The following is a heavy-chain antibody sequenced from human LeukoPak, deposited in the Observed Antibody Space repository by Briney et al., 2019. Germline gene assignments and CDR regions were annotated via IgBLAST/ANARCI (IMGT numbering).Heavy chain of an antibody. Sequence: PGGSLRLSCAASGFTFSSYGMHWVRQAPGKGLEWVAVIWNDATNKYYADSVKGRFTISKDNSRNTLNLQMDSLRAEDTAMYYCARRGSGGLTLDYWGQGTLVTVS. V-gene: IGHV3-33*01. CDR1: GFTFSSYG. J-gene: IGHJ4*02. CDR2: IWNDATNK. CDR3: ARRGSGGLTLDY. D-gene: IGHD3-10*01.